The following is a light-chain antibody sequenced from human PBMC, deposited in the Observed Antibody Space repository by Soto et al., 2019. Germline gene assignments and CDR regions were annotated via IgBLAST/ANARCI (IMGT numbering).Light chain of an antibody. V-gene: IGLV2-8*01. Sequence: QSVLTQPPSASGSPGQSVAISCTGTSSDVGGYDYVSWYQHHPGKAPKLLIYEVIKRPSGVPDRFSGSKSGNTASLTVSGLQAEDEAFYSCCSYGGSNNVVFGGGTQLTVL. J-gene: IGLJ2*01. CDR2: EVI. CDR1: SSDVGGYDY. CDR3: CSYGGSNNVV.